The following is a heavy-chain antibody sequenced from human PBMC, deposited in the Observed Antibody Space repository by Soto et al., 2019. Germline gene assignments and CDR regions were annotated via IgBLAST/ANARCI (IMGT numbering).Heavy chain of an antibody. CDR3: ALRSMAVVPEY. J-gene: IGHJ4*02. CDR2: LYYGRSA. V-gene: IGHV4-59*01. D-gene: IGHD3-22*01. Sequence: QVQLQESGPGLVKPSETLSLTCAVSGDSISSYYCMWIRQPPGKGLESIGYLYYGRSANYNPSLTSRVTLSVDTSTQQCSLTLSSMTAADTAVYYCALRSMAVVPEYWGQGTLVTVSS. CDR1: GDSISSYY.